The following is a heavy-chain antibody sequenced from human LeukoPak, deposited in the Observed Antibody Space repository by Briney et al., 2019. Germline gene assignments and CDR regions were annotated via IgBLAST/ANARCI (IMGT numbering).Heavy chain of an antibody. V-gene: IGHV3-11*04. CDR3: ARDGYGDYTFDY. CDR2: ISSSGSTI. CDR1: GFTFSDYY. Sequence: GGSLRLSCAASGFTFSDYYMSWIRQAPGKGLEWVSYISSSGSTIYYADSVRGRFTISRDSAKNSLYLQMNSLRDEDTAVYYCARDGYGDYTFDYWGRGTLVTVSS. D-gene: IGHD4-17*01. J-gene: IGHJ4*02.